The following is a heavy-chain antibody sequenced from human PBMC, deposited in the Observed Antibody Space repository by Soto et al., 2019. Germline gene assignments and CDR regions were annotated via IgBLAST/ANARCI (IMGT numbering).Heavy chain of an antibody. Sequence: GGSLRLSCAASGFTFSNAWMSWVRQAPGKGLEWVGRIKSKTDGGTTDYAAPVKGRVTISRDDSKNTLYLQMNRRKTEETVVYYGTTGPANWPLQAWDNWGQGTMVTVPS. J-gene: IGHJ3*02. CDR3: TTGPANWPLQAWDN. D-gene: IGHD7-27*01. V-gene: IGHV3-15*01. CDR2: IKSKTDGGTT. CDR1: GFTFSNAW.